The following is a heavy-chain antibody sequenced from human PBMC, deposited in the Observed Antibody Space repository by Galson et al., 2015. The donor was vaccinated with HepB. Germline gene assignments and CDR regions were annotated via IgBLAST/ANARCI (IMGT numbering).Heavy chain of an antibody. Sequence: SLRLSCAASGFSFSNYAMSWVRQAPGKGLEWVSVISGSGGNTYYADSVKGRFTISRDNSKNTLYLQMNSLRAEDTAVYYCARDSGYYGSGSYYKPGWFDPWGQGTLVTVSS. CDR1: GFSFSNYA. D-gene: IGHD3-10*01. J-gene: IGHJ5*02. CDR2: ISGSGGNT. CDR3: ARDSGYYGSGSYYKPGWFDP. V-gene: IGHV3-23*01.